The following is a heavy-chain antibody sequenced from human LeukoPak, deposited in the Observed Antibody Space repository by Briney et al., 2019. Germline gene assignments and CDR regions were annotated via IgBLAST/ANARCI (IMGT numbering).Heavy chain of an antibody. Sequence: GGSLRLSCAASGFTFRSYSMNWVRQAPGKGLEWVSYISSSSSTIYYADSVKGRFTISRDNAKNSLYLQMNSLRAEDTAVYYCARASYGDYNWFDPWGQGTLVTVSS. J-gene: IGHJ5*02. V-gene: IGHV3-48*04. CDR2: ISSSSSTI. CDR3: ARASYGDYNWFDP. CDR1: GFTFRSYS. D-gene: IGHD4-17*01.